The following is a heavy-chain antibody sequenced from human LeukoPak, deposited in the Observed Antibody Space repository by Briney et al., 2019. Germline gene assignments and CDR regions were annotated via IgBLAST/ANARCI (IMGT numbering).Heavy chain of an antibody. Sequence: QAGRSLLLSCPASGFTVSSNYMSWVRQAPGDGLGLGSFIYSGGSTYYADSVKGRVTITRENSKTTLYLQMNSLKAEGTAVYYCARERVYYEGRGYKSAEYLQHWGQGTLVTVSS. D-gene: IGHD3-22*01. CDR3: ARERVYYEGRGYKSAEYLQH. CDR2: IYSGGST. CDR1: GFTVSSNY. V-gene: IGHV3-53*01. J-gene: IGHJ1*01.